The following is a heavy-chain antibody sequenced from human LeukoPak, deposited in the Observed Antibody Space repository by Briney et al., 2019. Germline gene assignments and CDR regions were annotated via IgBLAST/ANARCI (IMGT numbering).Heavy chain of an antibody. J-gene: IGHJ3*02. CDR3: ARRDYI. Sequence: KPSETLSLTCTVSGGSISSYYWSWIRQPPGKGLEWIGYTYYSGSTNYNPSLKSRVTISVDTSKNQFSLKLSSVTAADTAVYYCARRDYIWGQGTMVTVSP. CDR2: TYYSGST. CDR1: GGSISSYY. D-gene: IGHD3-3*01. V-gene: IGHV4-59*08.